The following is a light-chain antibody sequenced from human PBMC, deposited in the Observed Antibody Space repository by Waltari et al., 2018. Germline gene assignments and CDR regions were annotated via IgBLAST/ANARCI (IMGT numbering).Light chain of an antibody. J-gene: IGLJ2*01. Sequence: QSVVTQPPSASGTPGPRVNIPCSGSSSNLGSHSVNWYQQLPGTAPKLLIYSNNQWPSGVPDRFSGSKSGTSASLAISGLQSEDEADYYCAAWDDSLNGVVFGGGTKLTVL. CDR2: SNN. V-gene: IGLV1-44*01. CDR1: SSNLGSHS. CDR3: AAWDDSLNGVV.